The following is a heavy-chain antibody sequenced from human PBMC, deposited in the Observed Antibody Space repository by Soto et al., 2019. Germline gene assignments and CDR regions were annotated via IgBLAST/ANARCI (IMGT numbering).Heavy chain of an antibody. D-gene: IGHD3-9*01. Sequence: GGSLRLSCAASGFTFSSYWMHWVRQAPGKGLVWVSRINSDGSSTSYADSVKGRFTISRDNAKNTLYLQMNSLRAEDTAVYYCAGYFDYYYYYYMDVWGKGTTVTVSS. CDR3: AGYFDYYYYYYMDV. CDR1: GFTFSSYW. J-gene: IGHJ6*03. CDR2: INSDGSST. V-gene: IGHV3-74*01.